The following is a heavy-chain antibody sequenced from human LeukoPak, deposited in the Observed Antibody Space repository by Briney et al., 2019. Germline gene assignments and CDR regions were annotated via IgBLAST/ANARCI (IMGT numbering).Heavy chain of an antibody. Sequence: PSQTLSLTCTVSGGSISSGSYYWRWIRQPAGKGLEWIGRIYTSASTNYNPSLKSRVTISVDTSKNQFSLKLSSVTAADTAVYYCARSSSSWNWGQGTLVTVSS. J-gene: IGHJ4*02. CDR2: IYTSAST. CDR3: ARSSSSWN. CDR1: GGSISSGSYY. V-gene: IGHV4-61*02. D-gene: IGHD6-13*01.